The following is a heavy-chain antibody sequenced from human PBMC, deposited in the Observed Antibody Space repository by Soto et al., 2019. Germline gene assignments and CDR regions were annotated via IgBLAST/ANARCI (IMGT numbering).Heavy chain of an antibody. CDR1: GFTFSGYG. J-gene: IGHJ4*02. CDR3: AKGADSSGYYNFDY. D-gene: IGHD3-22*01. Sequence: GGSLRLSCGASGFTFSGYGGHWVRQAPGKGLEWVAVISYDGSNKYYADSVKGRFTISRDNSKNTLYLQMNSLRAEDTAVYYCAKGADSSGYYNFDYWGQGTLVTVSS. CDR2: ISYDGSNK. V-gene: IGHV3-30*18.